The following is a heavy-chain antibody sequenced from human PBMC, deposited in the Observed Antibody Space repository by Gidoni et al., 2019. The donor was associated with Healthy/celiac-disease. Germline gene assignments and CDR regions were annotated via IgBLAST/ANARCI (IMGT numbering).Heavy chain of an antibody. Sequence: QVQLQQWGAGLLKPSDTLYLTCAMSGPSFSGYYWSWIRQSPGSGLDWIAEITHTGSTNYKPSLRSRVTISVDASKNQFSLQLRSVTAADTAVYYCARGRYHDSSGFPYWGQGTLVTVSS. J-gene: IGHJ4*02. CDR1: GPSFSGYY. V-gene: IGHV4-34*01. CDR2: ITHTGST. D-gene: IGHD3-22*01. CDR3: ARGRYHDSSGFPY.